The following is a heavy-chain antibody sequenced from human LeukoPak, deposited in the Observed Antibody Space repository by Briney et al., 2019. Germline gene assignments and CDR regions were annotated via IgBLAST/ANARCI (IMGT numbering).Heavy chain of an antibody. CDR1: GFTFDDYG. V-gene: IGHV3-20*04. J-gene: IGHJ4*02. CDR3: ARKASYSSSAYNPHYFDY. Sequence: GGSLRLSCVAPGFTFDDYGMIWVRHAPGKGLEWVSGINWNGGSTGYADFVKGRFTISRDDAKNSLFLQMNSLRAEDTAFYYCARKASYSSSAYNPHYFDYWGQGALVTVSS. D-gene: IGHD6-6*01. CDR2: INWNGGST.